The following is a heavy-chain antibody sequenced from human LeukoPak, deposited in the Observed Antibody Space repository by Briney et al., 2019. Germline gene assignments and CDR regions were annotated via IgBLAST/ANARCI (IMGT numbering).Heavy chain of an antibody. CDR1: GVSINGYY. D-gene: IGHD5-24*01. Sequence: SETLSLTCSVSGVSINGYYWSWIRQPPGKGLEWIGEINHSGSTNYNPSLKSRVTISVDTSKNQFSLKLSSVTAADTAVYYCARGKMATIGFDYRGQGTLVTVSS. CDR2: INHSGST. CDR3: ARGKMATIGFDY. V-gene: IGHV4-34*01. J-gene: IGHJ4*02.